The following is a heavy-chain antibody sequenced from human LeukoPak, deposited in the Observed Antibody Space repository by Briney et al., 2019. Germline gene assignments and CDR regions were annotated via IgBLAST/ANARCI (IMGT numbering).Heavy chain of an antibody. CDR3: ARDTTVTTDNWFDP. Sequence: SETLSLTCAVSGGSISSSNWWSWVRQPPGKGLEWIGEIYHSGSTNYNPSLKSRVTISVDKSKNQFSLKLSSVTAADTAVYYCARDTTVTTDNWFDPWGQGTLVTVSS. CDR1: GGSISSSNW. J-gene: IGHJ5*02. V-gene: IGHV4-4*02. D-gene: IGHD4-11*01. CDR2: IYHSGST.